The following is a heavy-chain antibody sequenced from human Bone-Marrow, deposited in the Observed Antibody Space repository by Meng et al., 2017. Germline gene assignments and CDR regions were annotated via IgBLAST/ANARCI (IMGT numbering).Heavy chain of an antibody. V-gene: IGHV3-21*01. Sequence: GESLKISCAASGFTFSSYSMNWVRQAPGKGLEWVSSISSSSSYIYYADSVKGRFTISRDNAKNSLYLQMNSLRAEDTAVYYCARAYYYDSSGYYSLYYYYYYGMDVWGQGTTVTVSS. J-gene: IGHJ6*02. CDR1: GFTFSSYS. D-gene: IGHD3-22*01. CDR2: ISSSSSYI. CDR3: ARAYYYDSSGYYSLYYYYYYGMDV.